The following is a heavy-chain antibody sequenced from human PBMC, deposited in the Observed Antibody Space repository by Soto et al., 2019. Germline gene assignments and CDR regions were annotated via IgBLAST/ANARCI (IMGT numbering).Heavy chain of an antibody. J-gene: IGHJ6*02. Sequence: SETLSLTCAVYGGSFSGYYWSWIHQPPGKGLEWIGEINHSGSTNYNPSLKSRVTISVDTSKNQFSLKLSSVTAADTAVYYCARESKGSASDYGMDVWGQGTTVTVSS. CDR1: GGSFSGYY. D-gene: IGHD3-10*01. CDR3: ARESKGSASDYGMDV. CDR2: INHSGST. V-gene: IGHV4-34*01.